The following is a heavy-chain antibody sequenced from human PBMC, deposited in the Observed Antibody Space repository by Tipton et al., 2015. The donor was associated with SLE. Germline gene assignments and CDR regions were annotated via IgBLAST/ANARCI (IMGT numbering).Heavy chain of an antibody. V-gene: IGHV4-34*01. CDR3: ARRYDFWSGYYSH. J-gene: IGHJ4*02. Sequence: TLSLTCAVSGGSISGYHWSWIRQPPGKGLEWIGEISHRGNTNYNPSLKSRVTISVDTSKNQFSLKLSSVIAADTAVYYCARRYDFWSGYYSHWGQGTLVTVSS. CDR1: GGSISGYH. CDR2: ISHRGNT. D-gene: IGHD3-3*01.